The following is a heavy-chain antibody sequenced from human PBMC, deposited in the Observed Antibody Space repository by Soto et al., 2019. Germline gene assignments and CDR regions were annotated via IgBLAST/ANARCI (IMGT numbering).Heavy chain of an antibody. CDR2: ISGYNGNT. J-gene: IGHJ4*02. CDR1: GYRFTSYS. Sequence: QVHLVQSGPEVKKPGASVKVSCKASGYRFTSYSISWVRQAPGQRPEWMWWISGYNGNTDYARKFQGRLSVTTATSTSTAYMELRSLRYDDTAVYYCAGYIRSDGYHRGRDYGGQGPLVTVSS. CDR3: AGYIRSDGYHRGRDY. D-gene: IGHD6-25*01. V-gene: IGHV1-18*04.